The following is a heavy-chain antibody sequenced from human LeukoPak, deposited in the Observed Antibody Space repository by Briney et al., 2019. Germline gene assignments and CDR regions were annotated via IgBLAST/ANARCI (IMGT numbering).Heavy chain of an antibody. V-gene: IGHV1-24*01. D-gene: IGHD3-16*01. CDR3: ARALGGNYFYYYYYMDV. J-gene: IGHJ6*03. Sequence: ASVKVSCKVSGYTLTELSMHWVRQAPGKGLEWMGGFDPEDGETIYAQKFQGRVTITRNTSISTAYMELSSLRSEDTAVYYCARALGGNYFYYYYYMDVWGKGTTVTVSS. CDR1: GYTLTELS. CDR2: FDPEDGET.